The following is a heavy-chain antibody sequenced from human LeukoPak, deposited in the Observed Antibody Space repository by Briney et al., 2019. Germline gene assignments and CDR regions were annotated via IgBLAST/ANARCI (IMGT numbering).Heavy chain of an antibody. V-gene: IGHV3-53*01. Sequence: TGGSLRLSCAAPGFTVSSNYMSWVRQAPGKGLEWVSVIYSGGSTYYADSVKGRFTISRDNSKNTLYLQMNSLRAEDTAVYYCARDVPVTTDAFDIWGQGTMVTVSS. D-gene: IGHD3-22*01. CDR1: GFTVSSNY. CDR3: ARDVPVTTDAFDI. CDR2: IYSGGST. J-gene: IGHJ3*02.